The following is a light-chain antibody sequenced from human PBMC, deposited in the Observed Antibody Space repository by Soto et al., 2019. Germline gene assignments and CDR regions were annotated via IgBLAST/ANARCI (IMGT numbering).Light chain of an antibody. Sequence: EIVLTQSPGTLSLSPGERATLSCRASQSVSSSYLAWYQQKVGQAPRLLIYDASSRATGIPDGFSGSGSGTDFTLTISRLEPEDFAVYYCQQYGRSPRTCGQGTKVEIK. CDR2: DAS. CDR1: QSVSSSY. V-gene: IGKV3-20*01. CDR3: QQYGRSPRT. J-gene: IGKJ1*01.